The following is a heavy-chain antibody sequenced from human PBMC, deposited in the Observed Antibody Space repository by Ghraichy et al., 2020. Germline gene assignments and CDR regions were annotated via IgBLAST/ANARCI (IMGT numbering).Heavy chain of an antibody. CDR1: GGSISSYY. CDR2: IYYSGST. V-gene: IGHV4-59*01. D-gene: IGHD2-15*01. CDR3: ARETGGWSTRFDAFDI. J-gene: IGHJ3*02. Sequence: SETLSLTCTVSGGSISSYYWSWIRQPPGKGLEWIGYIYYSGSTNYNPSLKSRVTISVDTSKNQFSLKLSSVTAADTAVYYCARETGGWSTRFDAFDIWGQGTMVTVSS.